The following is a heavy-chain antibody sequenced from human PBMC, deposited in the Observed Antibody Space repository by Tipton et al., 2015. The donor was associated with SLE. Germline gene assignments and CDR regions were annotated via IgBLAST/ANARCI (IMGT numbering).Heavy chain of an antibody. CDR1: GGSVSNYY. J-gene: IGHJ4*02. V-gene: IGHV4-59*02. CDR2: LSYTGST. Sequence: TLSLTCTASGGSVSNYYCTWIRQSPGKGLEYIGYLSYTGSTKYNPSLKSRVTISVDTSKNQFSLKLRSVTAADTAVYYCARDAVDGYRGGAVDSWGQGTLVTVSS. CDR3: ARDAVDGYRGGAVDS. D-gene: IGHD5-24*01.